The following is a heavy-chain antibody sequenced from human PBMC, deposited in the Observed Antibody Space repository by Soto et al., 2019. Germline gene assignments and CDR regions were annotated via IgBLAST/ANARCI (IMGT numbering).Heavy chain of an antibody. Sequence: EVQLLESGGGLVQPGGSLRLSCAASGFTFSNYAMDWVRQAPGKGLEWVSAISNSFSDGNTHYADSVKGRFTISRDNDKNTVFLEMNSLRAEDTAVYYCAKVFSPEGGNYFDHWGEGTLVTVSS. J-gene: IGHJ4*02. CDR2: ISNSFSDGNT. CDR1: GFTFSNYA. V-gene: IGHV3-23*01. CDR3: AKVFSPEGGNYFDH.